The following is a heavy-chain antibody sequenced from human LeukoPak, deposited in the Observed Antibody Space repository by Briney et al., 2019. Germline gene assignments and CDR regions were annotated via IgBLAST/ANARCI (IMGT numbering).Heavy chain of an antibody. CDR2: INPNSGGGT. D-gene: IGHD6-19*01. CDR1: GYTLTDCY. CDR3: ARIINGWYYFDY. V-gene: IGHV1-2*06. J-gene: IGHJ4*02. Sequence: ASVKVSCKASGYTLTDCYIHWVRQAPGQGLEWMGRINPNSGGGTNYAQKFQGRVTMTGDTSISTAYMELSRLRSDDTAVYYCARIINGWYYFDYWGQGTLVTVSS.